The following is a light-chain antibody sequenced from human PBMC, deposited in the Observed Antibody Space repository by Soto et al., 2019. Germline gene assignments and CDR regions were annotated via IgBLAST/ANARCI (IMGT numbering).Light chain of an antibody. V-gene: IGKV1-39*01. CDR2: AAS. J-gene: IGKJ3*01. Sequence: DIQMTQSPSSLSASVGDRVTITCRASQSISSYLNWYQQKPGKAPKLLIYAASSLQSGVPSRFRGSGSGTDFTLTISSLQPEDFATYYCQQSYSTPPLFTFGPGTKGDIK. CDR1: QSISSY. CDR3: QQSYSTPPLFT.